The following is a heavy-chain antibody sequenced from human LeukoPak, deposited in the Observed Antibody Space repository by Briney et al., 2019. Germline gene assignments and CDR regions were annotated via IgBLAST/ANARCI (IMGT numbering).Heavy chain of an antibody. Sequence: ALVKVSCKASGYTFTGYYMHWVRQAPGQGLEWMGWINPNSGGTNYAQKFQGRVTMTRDTSISTAYMELSRLRSDDTAVYYCARDFYDSSGYYDAFDIWGQGTMVTVSS. CDR3: ARDFYDSSGYYDAFDI. V-gene: IGHV1-2*02. J-gene: IGHJ3*02. CDR2: INPNSGGT. CDR1: GYTFTGYY. D-gene: IGHD3-22*01.